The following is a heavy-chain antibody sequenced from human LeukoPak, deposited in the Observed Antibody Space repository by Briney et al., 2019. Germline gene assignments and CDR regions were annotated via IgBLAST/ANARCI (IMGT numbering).Heavy chain of an antibody. D-gene: IGHD3-10*02. J-gene: IGHJ4*02. CDR3: ARDRYAMTTMFFDY. V-gene: IGHV3-21*01. CDR1: GFTFSSYT. CDR2: ISSSSSYI. Sequence: PGGSLRLSCAASGFTFSSYTMNWVRQAPGKGLEWVSSISSSSSYIYYADSVKGRFTISRDNAKNSLYLQMNSLRAEDTAVYYCARDRYAMTTMFFDYWGQGTLVTVSS.